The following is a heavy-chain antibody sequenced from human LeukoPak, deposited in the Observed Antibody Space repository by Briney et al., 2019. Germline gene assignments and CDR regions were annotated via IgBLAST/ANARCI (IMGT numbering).Heavy chain of an antibody. D-gene: IGHD4-17*01. CDR1: GFTFSSYR. CDR2: IKQVGSEK. CDR3: ARRPTVTTTLTA. J-gene: IGHJ5*02. Sequence: RTGGSLRLSCAASGFTFSSYRMSWVRQAPGKGLEWVANIKQVGSEKYPVHPVKGRFTISKDNAKTSPYLQMTNLRAQAPVVLSCARRPTVTTTLTAWGQGRLVSVSS. V-gene: IGHV3-7*04.